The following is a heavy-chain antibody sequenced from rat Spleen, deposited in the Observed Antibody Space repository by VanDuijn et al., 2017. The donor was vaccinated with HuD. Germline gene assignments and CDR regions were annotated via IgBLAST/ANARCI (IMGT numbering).Heavy chain of an antibody. D-gene: IGHD1-12*02. CDR2: IWSGGGT. J-gene: IGHJ2*01. CDR3: TRNYAYYYDGSYHGGFDY. Sequence: QVQLKESGPTLVQPSQTLSLTCSVSGLSLSSNSVSWIRQPPGKGLEWMGVIWSGGGTDYNSALKSRLSISRDTSKSQVFLKVNSLKTEDTGIYYCTRNYAYYYDGSYHGGFDYWGQGVMVTVSS. CDR1: GLSLSSNS. V-gene: IGHV2-47*01.